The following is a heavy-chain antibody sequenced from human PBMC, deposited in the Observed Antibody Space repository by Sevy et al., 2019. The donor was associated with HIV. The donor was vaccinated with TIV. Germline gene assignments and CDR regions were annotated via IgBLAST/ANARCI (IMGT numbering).Heavy chain of an antibody. D-gene: IGHD3-3*01. CDR1: GFNFNNYA. CDR3: AKTPFMDFWNDYYSFYFDF. Sequence: GGSLRLSCAAAGFNFNNYAMTWVRQAPGKGLEWVSGISFSGSKTYYAESVKGRFSISRDRSKNTLYLQMNNARVEDTAVYFCAKTPFMDFWNDYYSFYFDFWGQGTLVTVSS. V-gene: IGHV3-23*01. J-gene: IGHJ4*02. CDR2: ISFSGSKT.